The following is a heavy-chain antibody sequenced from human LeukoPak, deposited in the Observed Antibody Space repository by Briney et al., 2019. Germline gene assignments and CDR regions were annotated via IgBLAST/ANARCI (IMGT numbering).Heavy chain of an antibody. CDR2: IWYDGSNK. CDR1: GVTFSSYC. D-gene: IGHD2-21*02. CDR3: AKDLGRESRGDQIDY. V-gene: IGHV3-33*06. Sequence: GGSLRLSCAASGVTFSSYCMHWVRQAPGKGLEWVAVIWYDGSNKYYADSVKGRFTIPRDNSKNTLYLQMNSLRAEDTAVYYCAKDLGRESRGDQIDYWGQGTLVTVSS. J-gene: IGHJ4*02.